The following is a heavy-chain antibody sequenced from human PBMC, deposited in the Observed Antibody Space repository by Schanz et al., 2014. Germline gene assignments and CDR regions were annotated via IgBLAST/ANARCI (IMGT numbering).Heavy chain of an antibody. Sequence: QVQLIQSGAEVKKPGASVKVSCTASGYTFTSYDINWVRQAPGQGLEWMGRIIPIHGIVNYAQRFQDRVRITADKATSTAYMDLRSLRPDATAVYYCARDQSPYTNSSDVRYFDYWGQGSLXTVSS. D-gene: IGHD6-6*01. V-gene: IGHV1-69*09. CDR1: GYTFTSYD. CDR2: IIPIHGIV. J-gene: IGHJ4*02. CDR3: ARDQSPYTNSSDVRYFDY.